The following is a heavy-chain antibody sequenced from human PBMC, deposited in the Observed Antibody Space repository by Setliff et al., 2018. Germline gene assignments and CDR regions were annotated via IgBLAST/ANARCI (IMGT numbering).Heavy chain of an antibody. J-gene: IGHJ4*02. CDR2: VHFGGDT. CDR3: ARQPSSGAYYNPRPYYFDY. D-gene: IGHD3-10*01. Sequence: PSETLSLTCTVSGGSINNYYWSWVRQSPGKGLEWIGFVHFGGDTNYNPSLKSRVTMSVDTSNNQFSLNLRSVTAADTAVYFCARQPSSGAYYNPRPYYFDYWGQGTQVTVSS. CDR1: GGSINNYY. V-gene: IGHV4-59*01.